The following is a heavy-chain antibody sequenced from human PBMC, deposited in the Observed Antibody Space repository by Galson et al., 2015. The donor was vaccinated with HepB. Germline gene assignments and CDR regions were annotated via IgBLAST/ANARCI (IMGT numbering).Heavy chain of an antibody. J-gene: IGHJ5*01. Sequence: LRLSCAASGFMFDTHAMSWVRQAPGRGLEWISGISGNGDSTFYADSVKGRFTVSRDNSNNMLYLQMNSLRAEDAGLYFCAKGYGLFDSWGQGILVTVSS. CDR3: AKGYGLFDS. V-gene: IGHV3-23*01. CDR1: GFMFDTHA. D-gene: IGHD5-18*01. CDR2: ISGNGDST.